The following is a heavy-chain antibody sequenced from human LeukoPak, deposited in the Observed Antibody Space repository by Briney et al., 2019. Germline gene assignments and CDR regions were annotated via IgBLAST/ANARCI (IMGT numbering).Heavy chain of an antibody. Sequence: SVKVSCKASGGTFSSYAISWVRQAPGLGLEWMGGIIPIFGTANYAQKFQGRVTITTDESTSTAYMELSSLRSEDTAVYYCARGPRYYYDSSGLPDSGYYFDYWGQGTLVTVSS. V-gene: IGHV1-69*05. CDR3: ARGPRYYYDSSGLPDSGYYFDY. CDR2: IIPIFGTA. J-gene: IGHJ4*02. D-gene: IGHD3-22*01. CDR1: GGTFSSYA.